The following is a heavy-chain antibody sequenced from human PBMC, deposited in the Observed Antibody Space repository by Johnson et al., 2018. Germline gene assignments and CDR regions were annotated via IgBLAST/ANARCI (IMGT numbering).Heavy chain of an antibody. J-gene: IGHJ3*02. D-gene: IGHD6-19*01. CDR2: ISYDGRNK. V-gene: IGHV3-30*18. CDR3: AKASSGWITDAFDI. CDR1: GFTFSSYG. Sequence: VQLVESGGGVVQPGRSLRLSCAASGFTFSSYGMHWVRQAPGKGLEWVAVISYDGRNKYYADSVKGRFTISRDNSKNTLYLQMNSLRAEDTAVYYCAKASSGWITDAFDIWGQGTMVTVSS.